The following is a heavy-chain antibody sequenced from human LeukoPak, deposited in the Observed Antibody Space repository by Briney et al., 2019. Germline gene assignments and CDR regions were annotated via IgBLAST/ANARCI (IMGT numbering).Heavy chain of an antibody. CDR2: SCGSGDKT. J-gene: IGHJ4*02. D-gene: IGHD6-19*01. CDR1: GFTINRNA. V-gene: IGHV3-23*01. Sequence: PGGSLTLSCAASGFTINRNAINWPRPAPGKGLEWVSTSCGSGDKTFYAGSVKGRFTISRDNSKNMLHLQMSSLTGEDTALYYCVRRGDASSGWGDHDYWGEGALVTVSS. CDR3: VRRGDASSGWGDHDY.